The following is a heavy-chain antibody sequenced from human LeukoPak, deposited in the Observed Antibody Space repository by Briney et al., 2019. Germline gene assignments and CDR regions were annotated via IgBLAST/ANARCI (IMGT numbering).Heavy chain of an antibody. CDR2: IYYNGST. V-gene: IGHV4-59*12. D-gene: IGHD6-25*01. CDR3: AREGGFYRPLDY. Sequence: PAVTLSLTCTVSVGFISGYYWSWIRQSPGEGVEGIGYIYYNGSTSHNRSLKSRLTMSVDLSENHVSLKLTSVTGADTAVYYCAREGGFYRPLDYSGQGTLVTVSS. CDR1: VGFISGYY. J-gene: IGHJ4*02.